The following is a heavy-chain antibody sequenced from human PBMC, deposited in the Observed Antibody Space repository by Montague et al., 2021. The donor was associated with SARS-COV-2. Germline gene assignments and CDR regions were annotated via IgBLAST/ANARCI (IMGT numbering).Heavy chain of an antibody. D-gene: IGHD6-19*01. V-gene: IGHV4-34*01. J-gene: IGHJ4*02. CDR3: ARCEYYSGWYGLKYYFDY. CDR2: INHSGST. Sequence: SETLSLTCAVYGGSFSGYYWSWIRQPPGKGLEWIGEINHSGSTNYNPSLKSRVTISVDTSKNQFSLKLSPVTAADTAVYYCARCEYYSGWYGLKYYFDYWGQGTLVIVSS. CDR1: GGSFSGYY.